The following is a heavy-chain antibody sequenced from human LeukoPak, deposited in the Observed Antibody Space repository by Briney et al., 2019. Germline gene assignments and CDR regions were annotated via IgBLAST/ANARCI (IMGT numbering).Heavy chain of an antibody. CDR2: MNPNSGNT. D-gene: IGHD4-11*01. J-gene: IGHJ6*02. Sequence: ASVKVSCKASGYTFTSYDINWVRQATGQGLEWMGWMNPNSGNTGYAQKFQGRVTMTRNTSISTAYMELSSLRSEDTAVYYCAREYRYSNXXXGMDVWGQGTTVTVSS. CDR3: AREYRYSNXXXGMDV. CDR1: GYTFTSYD. V-gene: IGHV1-8*01.